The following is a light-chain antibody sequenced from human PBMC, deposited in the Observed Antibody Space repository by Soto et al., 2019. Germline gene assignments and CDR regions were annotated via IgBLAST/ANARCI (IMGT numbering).Light chain of an antibody. Sequence: EIVMTQSPVTLSVSPGDRATLSCRASQSVNSNLAWYPQKPGQTPKLLIYVASTRATGIPARFSGSGSGTEFTHTISSLQSEDLAVYYCRQYNVWPLTFGGGNKVEFK. V-gene: IGKV3-15*01. CDR1: QSVNSN. CDR2: VAS. CDR3: RQYNVWPLT. J-gene: IGKJ4*01.